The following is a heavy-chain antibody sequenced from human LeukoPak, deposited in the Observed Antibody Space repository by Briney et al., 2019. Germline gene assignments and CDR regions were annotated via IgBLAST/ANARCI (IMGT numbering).Heavy chain of an antibody. CDR1: GGSISSSSYY. J-gene: IGHJ4*02. D-gene: IGHD3-22*01. CDR2: IYYSGST. Sequence: PSETLSLTCTVSGGSISSSSYYWGWIRQPPGKGLEWIGSIYYSGSTYYNPSLKSRVTISVDTSKNQFSLKLSSVTAADTAVYYCARDVDYYDSSGDYWGQGTLVTVSS. CDR3: ARDVDYYDSSGDY. V-gene: IGHV4-39*07.